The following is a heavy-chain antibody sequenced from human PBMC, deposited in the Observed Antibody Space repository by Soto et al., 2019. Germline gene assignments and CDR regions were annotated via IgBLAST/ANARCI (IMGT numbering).Heavy chain of an antibody. CDR2: INPNTGDT. Sequence: ASVKVSCKASGYTFTDYHLHWVRQAPGQGLEWLARINPNTGDTKSAQNSQGRVSVAWDSSSGTAYMELSSLTSDDTAAYYCARDGDFLSAYSPKWGSTGCVYWGQGSLVTVSS. V-gene: IGHV1-2*06. J-gene: IGHJ4*02. CDR3: ARDGDFLSAYSPKWGSTGCVY. D-gene: IGHD3-3*01. CDR1: GYTFTDYH.